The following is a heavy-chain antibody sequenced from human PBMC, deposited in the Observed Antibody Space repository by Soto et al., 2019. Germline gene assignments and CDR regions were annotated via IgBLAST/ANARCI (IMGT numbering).Heavy chain of an antibody. Sequence: PSETLSLTCTVSGGSISSYYWSWIRQPPGKGLEWIGYIYYSGSTNYNPSLKSRVTISVDTSKNQFSLKLSSVTAADTAVYYCARALYYYDSSGYFYYWGQGSIVTVSS. CDR2: IYYSGST. CDR3: ARALYYYDSSGYFYY. CDR1: GGSISSYY. J-gene: IGHJ4*02. D-gene: IGHD3-22*01. V-gene: IGHV4-59*01.